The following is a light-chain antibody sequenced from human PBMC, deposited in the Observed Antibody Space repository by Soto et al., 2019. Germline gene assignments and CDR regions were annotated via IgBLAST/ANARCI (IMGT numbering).Light chain of an antibody. J-gene: IGKJ4*01. V-gene: IGKV1-17*01. CDR3: LQLNSYPLT. Sequence: IQMPQYTYSLSASVGDRVTISCRARRGVRNVLGWYQQKPGKAPKLLIYAASSLQSGVPSRFSGSGSGTDFTLTISSLQPEDFATYYCLQLNSYPLTFGGGTKVDIK. CDR1: RGVRNV. CDR2: AAS.